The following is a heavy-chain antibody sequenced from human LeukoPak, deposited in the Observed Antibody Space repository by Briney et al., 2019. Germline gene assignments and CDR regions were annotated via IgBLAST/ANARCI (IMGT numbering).Heavy chain of an antibody. Sequence: SETLSLTCTVSGASISSGGYYWSWIRQHPGKGLEWIGYISYSGSTCYNPSLKSRVTISVDTSKNQFSLKLSSVTAADTAVYYCVRWVYYYDSTGQYDYWGQGTLVTVSS. V-gene: IGHV4-31*03. J-gene: IGHJ4*02. CDR3: VRWVYYYDSTGQYDY. CDR2: ISYSGST. D-gene: IGHD3-22*01. CDR1: GASISSGGYY.